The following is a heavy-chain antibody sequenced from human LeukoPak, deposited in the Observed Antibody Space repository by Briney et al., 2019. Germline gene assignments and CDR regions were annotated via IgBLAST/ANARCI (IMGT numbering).Heavy chain of an antibody. D-gene: IGHD2-15*01. Sequence: PVGSLRLSCAASVFTFSSYWMSWVRQAPGKGLEWVANIKQDGSEKYYVDSVKGRFTISRDNAKNSLFLQMNSLRAEDTDVYYCVRVLAATPAFDYWGRGTLVTVSS. CDR2: IKQDGSEK. V-gene: IGHV3-7*04. J-gene: IGHJ4*02. CDR3: VRVLAATPAFDY. CDR1: VFTFSSYW.